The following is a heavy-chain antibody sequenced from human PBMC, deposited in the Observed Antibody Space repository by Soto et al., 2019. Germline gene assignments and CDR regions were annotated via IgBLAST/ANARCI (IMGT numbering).Heavy chain of an antibody. D-gene: IGHD3-3*02. J-gene: IGHJ4*02. CDR1: GFAFSNYE. CDR3: ARESFSASPNFFDY. CDR2: ISLSGSTI. V-gene: IGHV3-48*03. Sequence: SLRLSCAASGFAFSNYEMNWVRQAPGKGLEWVSYISLSGSTIYYADSVKGRFTISRDDAKNSLYLQMNSLRADDTAVYYCARESFSASPNFFDYWGQGTLVTVS.